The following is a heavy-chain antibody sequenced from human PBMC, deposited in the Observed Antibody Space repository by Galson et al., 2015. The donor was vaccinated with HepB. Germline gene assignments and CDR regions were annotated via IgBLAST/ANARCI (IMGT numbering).Heavy chain of an antibody. CDR1: GFTFSSYA. D-gene: IGHD2-15*01. V-gene: IGHV3-23*01. J-gene: IGHJ4*02. CDR3: AKQQEELLARFEY. Sequence: SLRLSCAASGFTFSSYAMNWVRQAPGKGLEWVSGISGSGGTTYYADSVKGRFTISRDNSKNMLYLQMNSLRAEDTAVYYCAKQQEELLARFEYWGQGTLVTVSS. CDR2: ISGSGGTT.